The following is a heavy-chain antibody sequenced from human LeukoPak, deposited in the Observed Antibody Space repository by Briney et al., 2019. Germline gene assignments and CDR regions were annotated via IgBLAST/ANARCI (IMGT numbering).Heavy chain of an antibody. V-gene: IGHV3-33*01. CDR1: GFTFSSYG. Sequence: GGSLRLSCAASGFTFSSYGMHWVRQAPGKGLEWVAVIWYDGSNKYYADSVKGRFTISRDNSKNTLYLQMNSLRAEDTAVYYCARDRDLDYGKDYWGQGTLVTVSS. CDR2: IWYDGSNK. J-gene: IGHJ4*02. CDR3: ARDRDLDYGKDY. D-gene: IGHD4-17*01.